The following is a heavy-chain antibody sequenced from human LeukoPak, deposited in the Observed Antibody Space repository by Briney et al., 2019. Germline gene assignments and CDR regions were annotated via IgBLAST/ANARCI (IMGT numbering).Heavy chain of an antibody. CDR1: GFFVSNNY. CDR2: IYSGGDT. CDR3: AKMVYYYDSSGYDY. Sequence: GGSLRLSCAASGFFVSNNYMSWVRQAPGKGLEWVSVIYSGGDTYYADSVKGRFTISRDNSKSMVYLQMDRLRAEDTAVYYCAKMVYYYDSSGYDYWGQGTLVTVSS. D-gene: IGHD3-22*01. J-gene: IGHJ4*02. V-gene: IGHV3-53*01.